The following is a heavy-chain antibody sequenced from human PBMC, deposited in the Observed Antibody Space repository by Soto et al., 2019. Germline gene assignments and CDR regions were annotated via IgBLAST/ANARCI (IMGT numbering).Heavy chain of an antibody. CDR2: IYYSGST. Sequence: TGKGQEWIGYIYYSGSTNYNPSLKSRVTISVDTSKNQFSLKLSSVTAADTAVYYCARRMYGAEQLGYSSSRDGFDIWGERT. D-gene: IGHD6-13*01. V-gene: IGHV4-59*08. CDR3: ARRMYGAEQLGYSSSRDGFDI. J-gene: IGHJ6*01.